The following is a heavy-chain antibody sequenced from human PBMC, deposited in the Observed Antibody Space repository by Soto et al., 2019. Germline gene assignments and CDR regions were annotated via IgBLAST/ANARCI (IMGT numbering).Heavy chain of an antibody. CDR3: ARNGPSGTTTLMFDP. D-gene: IGHD3-10*01. CDR2: IYYSGST. CDR1: GGSISSGGYY. V-gene: IGHV4-31*03. Sequence: SETLSLTCTVSGGSISSGGYYWSWIRQHPGKGLEWIGYIYYSGSTYYNPSLKSRVTISVDTSKNQFSLKLSSVTAADTAVYYCARNGPSGTTTLMFDPWGQGTLVTVSS. J-gene: IGHJ5*02.